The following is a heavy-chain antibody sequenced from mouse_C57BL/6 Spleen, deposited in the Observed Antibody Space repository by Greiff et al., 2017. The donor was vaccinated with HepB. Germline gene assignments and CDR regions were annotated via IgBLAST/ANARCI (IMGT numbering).Heavy chain of an antibody. J-gene: IGHJ1*03. D-gene: IGHD1-1*01. CDR3: ARRGYYGSSPYWYFDV. V-gene: IGHV1-61*01. CDR2: IYPSDSET. CDR1: GYTFTSYW. Sequence: VQLQQPGAELVRPGSSVKLSCKASGYTFTSYWMDWVKQRPGQGLEWIGNIYPSDSETHYNQKFKDKATLTVDKSSSTAYMQLSSLTSEDSAVYYGARRGYYGSSPYWYFDVWGTGTTVTVSS.